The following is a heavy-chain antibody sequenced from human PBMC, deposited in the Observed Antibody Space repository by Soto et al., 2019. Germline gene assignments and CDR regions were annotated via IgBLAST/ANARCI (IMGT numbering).Heavy chain of an antibody. V-gene: IGHV6-1*01. CDR2: TYYRSRWYS. CDR1: GDTVSSNSVA. Sequence: SQTLSLTCVGSGDTVSSNSVAWNWVRQSPSRGLEWLGRTYYRSRWYSDYAVSVRSRIDINADTSKNQVSLQLNSWTPEDTAVYYCARSEEDSDYYYYGMDVWGQGTTVTVSS. CDR3: ARSEEDSDYYYYGMDV. D-gene: IGHD2-15*01. J-gene: IGHJ6*02.